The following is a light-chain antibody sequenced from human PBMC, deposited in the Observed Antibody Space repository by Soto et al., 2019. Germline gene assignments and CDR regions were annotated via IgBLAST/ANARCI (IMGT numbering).Light chain of an antibody. J-gene: IGLJ1*01. Sequence: QSVLTQPASGSGSPGQSITISCTGSSSDVGSYTLVSWYQQHPGKVPKLMIYEVSKRPSGVSVRFSGSRSGNTASLTISGLQAEDEADYFCWSYAGSFTYVFGTGNKVTVL. CDR3: WSYAGSFTYV. CDR1: SSDVGSYTL. V-gene: IGLV2-23*02. CDR2: EVS.